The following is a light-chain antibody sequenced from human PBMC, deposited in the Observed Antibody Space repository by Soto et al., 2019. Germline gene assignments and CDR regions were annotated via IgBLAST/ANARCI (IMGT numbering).Light chain of an antibody. V-gene: IGLV1-44*01. Sequence: QSVLTQPPSASGTPGQRVTISCSGSSSNIVSNTVNWYQQLPGTAPQLLIYSNNQRPSGVPDRFSGSKSGTSASLAISGLQCEDEADYYCAAWDDSLNGYVFGTGTKLTVL. CDR2: SNN. J-gene: IGLJ1*01. CDR1: SSNIVSNT. CDR3: AAWDDSLNGYV.